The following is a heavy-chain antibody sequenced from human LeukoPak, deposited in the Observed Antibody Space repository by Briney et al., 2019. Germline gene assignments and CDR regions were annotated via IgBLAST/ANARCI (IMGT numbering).Heavy chain of an antibody. CDR1: GGTFSSYA. CDR2: IIPIFGTA. CDR3: ARNPPEVVPAATRYWFDP. Sequence: ASVTVSCKASGGTFSSYAISWVRQAPGQGLEWMGGIIPIFGTANYAQKLQGRVTITTDESTSTAYMELSSLRSEDTAVYYCARNPPEVVPAATRYWFDPWGQGTLVTVSS. J-gene: IGHJ5*02. D-gene: IGHD2-2*01. V-gene: IGHV1-69*05.